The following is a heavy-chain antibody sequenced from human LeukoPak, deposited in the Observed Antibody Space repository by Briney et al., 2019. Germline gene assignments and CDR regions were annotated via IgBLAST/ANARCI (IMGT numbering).Heavy chain of an antibody. J-gene: IGHJ4*02. CDR3: AREGDYGDYFDY. CDR2: IIPILGIA. CDR1: GGTFSSYA. D-gene: IGHD4-17*01. Sequence: SVKVCCKASGGTFSSYAISWVRQAPGQGVEWMGRIIPILGIANYAQKFQGRVTITADKSTSTAYMELSSLRSEDTAVYYCAREGDYGDYFDYWGQGTLVTVSS. V-gene: IGHV1-69*04.